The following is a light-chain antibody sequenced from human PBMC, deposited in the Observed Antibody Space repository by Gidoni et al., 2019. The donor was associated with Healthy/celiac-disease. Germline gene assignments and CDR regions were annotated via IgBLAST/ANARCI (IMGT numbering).Light chain of an antibody. CDR3: QQSYSTPRLT. Sequence: IQMTQSPSSLSASVGDRVTITCRASQSISSYLNGYQQKPGKAPKLLIYAASSWQSGVPSRCSGSGSGTDVTLTISSLQPEDFATYYCQQSYSTPRLTFGGGTKVEIK. V-gene: IGKV1-39*01. CDR1: QSISSY. J-gene: IGKJ4*01. CDR2: AAS.